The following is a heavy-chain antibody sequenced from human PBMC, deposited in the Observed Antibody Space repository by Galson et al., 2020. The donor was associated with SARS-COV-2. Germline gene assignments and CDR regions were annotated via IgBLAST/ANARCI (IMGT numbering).Heavy chain of an antibody. Sequence: SETLSLTCTVSGGSISTYYWSWIRQPPGKGLEWIGYIYYSGSTNYNPSLKSRVTISVDTSKNQFSLKLNSMTAADTAVYYCARGQEYSSSIGLDVWGKGTTVTVSS. CDR2: IYYSGST. V-gene: IGHV4-59*13. CDR1: GGSISTYY. CDR3: ARGQEYSSSIGLDV. J-gene: IGHJ6*04. D-gene: IGHD6-6*01.